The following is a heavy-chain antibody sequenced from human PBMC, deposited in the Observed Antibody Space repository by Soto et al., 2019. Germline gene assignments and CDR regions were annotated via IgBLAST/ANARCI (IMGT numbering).Heavy chain of an antibody. CDR2: IYYSGST. V-gene: IGHV4-31*03. D-gene: IGHD4-17*01. Sequence: KASETLSLTCTVSGGSISSGGYYWSWIRQHPGKGLEWIGYIYYSGSTYYNPSLKSRVTISVDTSKNQFSLKLSSVTAADTAVYYCARERTTYYYYYYGMDVWGQGTTVTVSS. J-gene: IGHJ6*02. CDR3: ARERTTYYYYYYGMDV. CDR1: GGSISSGGYY.